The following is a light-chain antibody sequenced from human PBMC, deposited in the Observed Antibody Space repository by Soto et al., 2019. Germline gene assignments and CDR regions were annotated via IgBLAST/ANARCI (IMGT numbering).Light chain of an antibody. J-gene: IGLJ3*02. CDR2: DVT. Sequence: QSALTQPASVSGSPGQSITISCTGTSSDVGGYDHVSWYQQHPGKAPKLIIYDVTVRPSGISRRFSGSKSDNTASLAVSGLQPEDEADYYCSSYTNKDTLLFGGGTKVTGL. V-gene: IGLV2-14*03. CDR3: SSYTNKDTLL. CDR1: SSDVGGYDH.